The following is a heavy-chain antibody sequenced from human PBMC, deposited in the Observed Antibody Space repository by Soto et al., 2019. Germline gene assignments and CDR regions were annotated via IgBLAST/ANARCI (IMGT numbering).Heavy chain of an antibody. J-gene: IGHJ3*02. CDR1: GFTFSSYS. CDR3: AGHYYDSSGYHYADAFDI. CDR2: ISSSSSYI. Sequence: GGSLRLSCAASGFTFSSYSMNWVRQAPGKGLEWVSSISSSSSYIYYADSVKGRFTISRDNAKNSLYLQMNSLRAEDTAVYYCAGHYYDSSGYHYADAFDIWGQGTMVTVSS. V-gene: IGHV3-21*01. D-gene: IGHD3-22*01.